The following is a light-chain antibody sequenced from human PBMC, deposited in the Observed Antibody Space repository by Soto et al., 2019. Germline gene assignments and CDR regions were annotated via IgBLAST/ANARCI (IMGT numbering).Light chain of an antibody. Sequence: EIVMTQSPATLSVSPGERVTLSCRASQSVTTYLAWYQKKPGQAPRLLIYGASTRATGIPARFSGSGSGTEFTLTISSLQSEDCAVYYCQQYKNWPWTFGQGTKVESK. CDR3: QQYKNWPWT. CDR2: GAS. J-gene: IGKJ1*01. V-gene: IGKV3-15*01. CDR1: QSVTTY.